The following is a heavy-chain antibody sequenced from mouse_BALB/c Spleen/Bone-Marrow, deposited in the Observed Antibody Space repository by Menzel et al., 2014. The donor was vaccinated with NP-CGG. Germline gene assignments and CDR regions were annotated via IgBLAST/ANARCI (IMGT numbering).Heavy chain of an antibody. V-gene: IGHV1-4*01. CDR1: GYTFTTYT. Sequence: VQLQESGAELARPGASVKMSCKASGYTFTTYTIHWMKRRPGQGLEWIGYIIPSSGYTNYNQKFKDKATLTADKSSSTAYMQLSSLTPEDSAVYYCAIRYYAMDYWGQGTSVTVSS. J-gene: IGHJ4*01. CDR3: AIRYYAMDY. CDR2: IIPSSGYT. D-gene: IGHD1-1*01.